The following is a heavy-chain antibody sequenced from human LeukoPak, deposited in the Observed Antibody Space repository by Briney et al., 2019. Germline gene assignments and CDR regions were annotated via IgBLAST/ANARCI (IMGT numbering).Heavy chain of an antibody. D-gene: IGHD6-13*01. J-gene: IGHJ4*02. Sequence: GGSLRLSCAASGFTFSSCGMHWVRQAPGKGLEWVAVISYDGSNKYYADSVKGRFTISRDNSKNTLYLQMNSLRAEDTAVYYCAKDVSIAAAGSDYWGQGTLVTVSS. CDR2: ISYDGSNK. V-gene: IGHV3-30*18. CDR1: GFTFSSCG. CDR3: AKDVSIAAAGSDY.